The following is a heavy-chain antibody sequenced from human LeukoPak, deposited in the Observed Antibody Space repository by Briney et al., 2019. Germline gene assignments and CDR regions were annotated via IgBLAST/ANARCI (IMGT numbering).Heavy chain of an antibody. J-gene: IGHJ4*02. V-gene: IGHV6-1*01. CDR2: TYYRSKWFR. Sequence: SQTLSLTCAISGDSVSSNTAAWNGIRQSPSRVLEWLGRTYYRSKWFRDDAVSVKSRITIDADSSKNQFSLQLNSVSPEDTAVYYCARKGTVTTPFDCWGQGILVTVSS. CDR1: GDSVSSNTAA. CDR3: ARKGTVTTPFDC. D-gene: IGHD4-11*01.